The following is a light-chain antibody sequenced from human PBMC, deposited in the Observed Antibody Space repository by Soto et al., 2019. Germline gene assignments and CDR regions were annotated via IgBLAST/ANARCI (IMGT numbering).Light chain of an antibody. CDR2: GAF. CDR1: RSVSSSF. CDR3: QHYNSYSEA. J-gene: IGKJ1*01. V-gene: IGKV3-20*01. Sequence: EIVLTQSPGTLSLSPGERATLSCRASRSVSSSFLAWYQQKPGQAPRLLIYGAFSRATGIPDRFSGSGSGTEFTLTISSLQPDDFATYYCQHYNSYSEAFGQGTKVDIK.